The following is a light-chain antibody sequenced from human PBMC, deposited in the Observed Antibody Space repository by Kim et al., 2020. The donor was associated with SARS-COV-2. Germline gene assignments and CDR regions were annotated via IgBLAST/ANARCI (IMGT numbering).Light chain of an antibody. J-gene: IGLJ3*02. CDR2: DVT. Sequence: GQSITISCTGTRSDVGGYNYVSWYQHHPGKAPNLMIYDVTKRPSGVSNRFSGSKSGNTASLTISGLQAEDEANYYCNSYTSSSTWVFGGGTKLTVL. V-gene: IGLV2-14*03. CDR3: NSYTSSSTWV. CDR1: RSDVGGYNY.